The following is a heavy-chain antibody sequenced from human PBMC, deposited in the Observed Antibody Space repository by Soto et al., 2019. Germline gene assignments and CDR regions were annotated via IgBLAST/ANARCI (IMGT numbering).Heavy chain of an antibody. V-gene: IGHV1-18*04. Sequence: ASVKVSCKASHYTFTTYTINWVRQASGQGLEWVGWISPYSGYTHSAQKFHGRLTLTTDTAASTAYMELRILRSADTALYYCAREASVLIPAAQHSRFDSWGQGTLVTVSS. J-gene: IGHJ4*02. D-gene: IGHD2-2*01. CDR3: AREASVLIPAAQHSRFDS. CDR2: ISPYSGYT. CDR1: HYTFTTYT.